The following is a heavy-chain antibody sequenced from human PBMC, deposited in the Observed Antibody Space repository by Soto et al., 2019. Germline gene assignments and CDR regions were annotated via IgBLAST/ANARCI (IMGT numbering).Heavy chain of an antibody. J-gene: IGHJ6*03. CDR1: GFTVSSYA. V-gene: IGHV3-23*01. D-gene: IGHD4-4*01. CDR2: ISGSGST. CDR3: AKALRFTFTTVYYMDV. Sequence: QLLESGGGLVQPGGSLRLSCAASGFTVSSYAMSWVRQAPGKGLEWVSVISGSGSTYSADSVKGRFTTSRDSSKNTGYLQMNSLRAEDTAVYYCAKALRFTFTTVYYMDVWGRGTTVTVSS.